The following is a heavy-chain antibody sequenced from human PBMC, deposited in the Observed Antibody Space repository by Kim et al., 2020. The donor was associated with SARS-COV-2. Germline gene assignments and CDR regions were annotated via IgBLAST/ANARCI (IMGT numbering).Heavy chain of an antibody. CDR2: IKQDGSET. CDR3: ARVRYSSSPGRSDY. J-gene: IGHJ4*02. Sequence: GGSLRLSCVASGFTFSGYWMNWVHQAPGKGLEWVANIKQDGSETYYVDSVKGRFTISRDNAKNSLYLHMNSLRAEDTAVYYCARVRYSSSPGRSDYWGQGTLVTVSS. V-gene: IGHV3-7*01. CDR1: GFTFSGYW. D-gene: IGHD6-6*01.